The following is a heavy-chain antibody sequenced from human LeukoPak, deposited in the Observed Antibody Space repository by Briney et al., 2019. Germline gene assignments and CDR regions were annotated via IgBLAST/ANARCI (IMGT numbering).Heavy chain of an antibody. CDR3: ARDIATSGTVLDV. D-gene: IGHD6-13*01. Sequence: SETLSLTCAVYGGSFSGYYWSWIRQPPGKGLEWIGEINHSGSTNYNPSLKSRVTISVDTSKNQFSLKLSSVTAADTAVYYCARDIATSGTVLDVWGKGTTVTISS. J-gene: IGHJ6*04. CDR1: GGSFSGYY. CDR2: INHSGST. V-gene: IGHV4-34*01.